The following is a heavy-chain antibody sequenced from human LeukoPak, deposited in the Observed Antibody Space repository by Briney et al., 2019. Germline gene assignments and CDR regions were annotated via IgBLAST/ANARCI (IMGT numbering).Heavy chain of an antibody. J-gene: IGHJ5*01. CDR3: ARDKGWGYRSESWFDS. V-gene: IGHV4-4*07. Sequence: SETLSLTCTVSGGSTSSYYWSWIRQPAGKGLEWIGRISTSGSTNYNPSPKSRVTMSVDTSKNQFSLKLSSVTAADTAVYYCARDKGWGYRSESWFDSWGQGTLVTVSS. CDR2: ISTSGST. D-gene: IGHD5-18*01. CDR1: GGSTSSYY.